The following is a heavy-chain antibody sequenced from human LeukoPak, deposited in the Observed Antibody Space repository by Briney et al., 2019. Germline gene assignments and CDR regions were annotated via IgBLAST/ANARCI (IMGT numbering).Heavy chain of an antibody. J-gene: IGHJ6*02. D-gene: IGHD4-17*01. Sequence: GGSLRLSCAASGFTFSSYGMHWVRQAPGKGLEWVAAIWYDGSNKYYADSVKGRFTISRDNSKNTLYLQMNSLRAEDTAVYYCARSYGDYGMDVWGQGTTVTVSS. CDR2: IWYDGSNK. CDR1: GFTFSSYG. CDR3: ARSYGDYGMDV. V-gene: IGHV3-33*01.